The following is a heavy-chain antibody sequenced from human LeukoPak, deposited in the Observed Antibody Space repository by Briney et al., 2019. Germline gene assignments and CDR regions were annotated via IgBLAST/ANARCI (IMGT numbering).Heavy chain of an antibody. J-gene: IGHJ4*02. D-gene: IGHD6-13*01. V-gene: IGHV3-33*01. CDR3: TTAGYSRYA. CDR2: IWYDGSDK. CDR1: GFTFSNYG. Sequence: GGSLRLSCAASGFTFSNYGMHWVRQAPGKGLEWVAVIWYDGSDKYYTDSVKGRFTISRDNSTNTLYLQMNSLKTEDTAVYYCTTAGYSRYAGGQGTLVTVSS.